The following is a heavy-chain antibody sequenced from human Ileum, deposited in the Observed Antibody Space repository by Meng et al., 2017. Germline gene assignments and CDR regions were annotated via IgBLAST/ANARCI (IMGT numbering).Heavy chain of an antibody. D-gene: IGHD3-10*01. CDR1: GDSNTNHIC. J-gene: IGHJ4*02. CDR2: IPHRGSR. V-gene: IGHV4-4*02. Sequence: QVQLRESGPALVKQSETLSLICAVSGDSNTNHICWAWVRQPPWKGLEWIGEIPHRGSRAYNPSLKSRVSMSIDKSKNQLSLKLTSVTAADTAVYHRLRGSGGSVWGQGTLVTVSS. CDR3: LRGSGGSV.